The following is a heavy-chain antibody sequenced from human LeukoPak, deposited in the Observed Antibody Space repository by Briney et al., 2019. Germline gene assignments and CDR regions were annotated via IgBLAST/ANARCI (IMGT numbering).Heavy chain of an antibody. D-gene: IGHD2-15*01. CDR2: ISWNSGSI. CDR1: GFTFDDYA. Sequence: GGSLRLSCAASGFTFDDYAMHWVRQAPGRGLEWVSGISWNSGSIGYADSVKGRFTISRDNTKNSLYLQMNSLRAEDTAFYYCARQNIVVVPHFDYWGQGTLVTVSS. J-gene: IGHJ4*02. V-gene: IGHV3-9*01. CDR3: ARQNIVVVPHFDY.